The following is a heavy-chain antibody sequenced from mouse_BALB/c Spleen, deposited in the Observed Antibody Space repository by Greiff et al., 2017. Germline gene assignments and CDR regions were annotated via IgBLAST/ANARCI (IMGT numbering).Heavy chain of an antibody. Sequence: EVMLVESGPSLVKPSQTLSLTCSVTGDSITSGYWNWIRKFPGNKLEYMGYISYSGSTYYNPSLKSRISITRDTSKNQYYLQLNSVTTEDTATYYCARKGLYYGYYYAMDYWGQGTSVTVSS. CDR3: ARKGLYYGYYYAMDY. J-gene: IGHJ4*01. D-gene: IGHD1-2*01. CDR1: GDSITSGY. CDR2: ISYSGST. V-gene: IGHV3-8*02.